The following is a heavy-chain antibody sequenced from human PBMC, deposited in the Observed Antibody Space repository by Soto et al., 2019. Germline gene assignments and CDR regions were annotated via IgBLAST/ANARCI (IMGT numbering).Heavy chain of an antibody. CDR2: ISGSGSST. Sequence: RGELRLSYGGSAFSIRRNAMNGFRQAPGKGVEWVSGISGSGSSTYYAGSVKGRFTISRDNSKNTLYLQMNSRRAEYTSLYYCARLDGTAPAYWGQGTLVTV. CDR1: AFSIRRNA. D-gene: IGHD1-1*01. V-gene: IGHV3-23*01. J-gene: IGHJ4*02. CDR3: ARLDGTAPAY.